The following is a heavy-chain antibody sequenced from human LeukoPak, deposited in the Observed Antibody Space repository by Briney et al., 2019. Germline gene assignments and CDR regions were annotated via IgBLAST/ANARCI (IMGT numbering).Heavy chain of an antibody. J-gene: IGHJ1*01. D-gene: IGHD3-10*01. Sequence: ASVKVSCKASGYSFTDYYMHWVRQAPGQGLEWMGWINPNSGGTNYAQKFQGRVTMTRDTSISTSYMELSRLRSDDTAVYYCARVFTVVRGVRFQYWGQGTLVTVSS. CDR3: ARVFTVVRGVRFQY. V-gene: IGHV1-2*02. CDR1: GYSFTDYY. CDR2: INPNSGGT.